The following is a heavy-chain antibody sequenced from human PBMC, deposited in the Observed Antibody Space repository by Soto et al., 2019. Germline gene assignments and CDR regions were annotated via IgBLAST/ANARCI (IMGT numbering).Heavy chain of an antibody. V-gene: IGHV1-2*04. CDR3: ARGDSTDCSNGVCSFFYNHDMDV. Sequence: ASVKVSCKSSGYSFTDYHIHWVRQAPGQGLEWLGRINPKSGGTSTAQKFQGWVTMTTDTSISTASMELTRLTSDDTAIYYCARGDSTDCSNGVCSFFYNHDMDVWGQGTTVTVSS. CDR2: INPKSGGT. CDR1: GYSFTDYH. D-gene: IGHD2-8*01. J-gene: IGHJ6*02.